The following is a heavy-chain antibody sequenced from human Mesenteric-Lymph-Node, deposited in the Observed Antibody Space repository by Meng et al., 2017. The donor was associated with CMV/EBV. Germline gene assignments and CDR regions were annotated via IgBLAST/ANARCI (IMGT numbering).Heavy chain of an antibody. Sequence: SETLSLTCAVYGGSFSGYYWSWIRQPPGKGLEWIGEINHSGSTNYNPSLKSRVTISVDTSKNQFSLKLSSVTAADTAVYYCARGKVVPAAIGLLWFDPWGQGTLVTVSS. CDR1: GGSFSGYY. V-gene: IGHV4-34*01. CDR3: ARGKVVPAAIGLLWFDP. CDR2: INHSGST. D-gene: IGHD2-2*01. J-gene: IGHJ5*02.